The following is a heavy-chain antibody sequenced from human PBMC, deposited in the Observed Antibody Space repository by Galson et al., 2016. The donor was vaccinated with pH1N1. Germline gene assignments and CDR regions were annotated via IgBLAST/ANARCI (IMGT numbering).Heavy chain of an antibody. J-gene: IGHJ3*02. D-gene: IGHD4-17*01. CDR1: GYIFTSQW. CDR2: VNPGGSTI. V-gene: IGHV5-51*03. CDR3: ARQNDYGDYRGDAFDS. Sequence: QSGAEVKKPGESLKISCKASGYIFTSQWIAWVRQVPGKGLEWVGVVNPGGSTIRYSPSFQGQVTISRDKSISTAYLQWISLRASDTAMYYCARQNDYGDYRGDAFDSWGQGTMVTVSS.